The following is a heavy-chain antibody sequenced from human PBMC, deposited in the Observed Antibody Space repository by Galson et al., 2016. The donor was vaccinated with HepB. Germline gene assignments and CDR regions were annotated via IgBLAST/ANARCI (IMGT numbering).Heavy chain of an antibody. CDR1: GDSVSSNCAA. Sequence: CAISGDSVSSNCAAWNWIRQSPSRGLEWLGKTYYRSKWYNDYAVSVKSRITINPDTSKSQFSLQLNSVTPEDTAVYYCARDTPWLAGGYYYYVMDVWGQGTTVTVS. CDR3: ARDTPWLAGGYYYYVMDV. D-gene: IGHD6-19*01. V-gene: IGHV6-1*01. CDR2: TYYRSKWYN. J-gene: IGHJ6*02.